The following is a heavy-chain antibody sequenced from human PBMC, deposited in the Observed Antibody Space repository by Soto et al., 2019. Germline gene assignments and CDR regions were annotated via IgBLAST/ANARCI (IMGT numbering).Heavy chain of an antibody. CDR1: GFTFSSYW. D-gene: IGHD5-18*01. J-gene: IGHJ6*03. V-gene: IGHV3-74*01. CDR3: ARGAERIQLWLARSLAAVNYYYYYYMDV. CDR2: INSDGSST. Sequence: EVQLVASGGGLVQPGGSLRLSCAASGFTFSSYWMHWVRQAPGKGLVWVSRINSDGSSTSYADSVKGRFTISRDNAKNTLYLQMNSLRAEDTAVYYCARGAERIQLWLARSLAAVNYYYYYYMDVWGKGTTVTVSS.